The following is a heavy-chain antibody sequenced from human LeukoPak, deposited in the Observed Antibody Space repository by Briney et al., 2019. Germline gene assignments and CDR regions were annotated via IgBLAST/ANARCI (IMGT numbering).Heavy chain of an antibody. D-gene: IGHD4-11*01. V-gene: IGHV3-48*01. CDR2: ISSSSTTI. Sequence: GGSLRLSCAVSGFTFRSYSMNWVRQAPGKGLEWVSYISSSSTTIYYADSVKGRFTISRDNAKNSLYLQINSLKVEDTAVYYCARAMTTEANDYWGQGTLVTVSS. J-gene: IGHJ4*02. CDR1: GFTFRSYS. CDR3: ARAMTTEANDY.